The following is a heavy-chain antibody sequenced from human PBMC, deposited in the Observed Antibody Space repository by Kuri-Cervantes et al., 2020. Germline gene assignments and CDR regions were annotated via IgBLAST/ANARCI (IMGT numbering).Heavy chain of an antibody. Sequence: ESLKISCAVYGGSFSGYYWSWIRQPPGKGLEWIGEINHSGSTNYNPSLQSRVIMSVDTSNNQFFLKLRSVTAADTAAYYCARGQNYYDSRGYYYYYMDVWGKGTTVTVSS. CDR2: INHSGST. CDR1: GGSFSGYY. V-gene: IGHV4-34*01. J-gene: IGHJ6*03. CDR3: ARGQNYYDSRGYYYYYMDV. D-gene: IGHD3-22*01.